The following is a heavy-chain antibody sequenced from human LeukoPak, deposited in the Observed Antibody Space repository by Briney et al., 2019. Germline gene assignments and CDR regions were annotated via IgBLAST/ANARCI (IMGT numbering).Heavy chain of an antibody. V-gene: IGHV3-15*01. Sequence: GGSLRLSCAASGFTFSDAWMTWVRQAPGKGLEWVGRIKSKTDGGTTDYAAPVKGRFTISRDDSKNTLYLQMNSLKTEDTAVYYCTREPKQQLETDDAFDIWGQGTMVTVSS. CDR3: TREPKQQLETDDAFDI. D-gene: IGHD6-13*01. CDR1: GFTFSDAW. CDR2: IKSKTDGGTT. J-gene: IGHJ3*02.